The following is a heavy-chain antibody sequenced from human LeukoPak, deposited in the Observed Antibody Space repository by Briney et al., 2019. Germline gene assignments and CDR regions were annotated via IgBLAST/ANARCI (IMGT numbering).Heavy chain of an antibody. Sequence: SETLSLTCSVSGVSISHYYWTWIRQPAGKGLEWIGRFYASGTMIYNPSLKSRVAMSADTSKNQFSLMMTSVTAADTAVYYCARGSYGYIDYWGQGILVTVSS. CDR2: FYASGTM. J-gene: IGHJ4*02. CDR3: ARGSYGYIDY. V-gene: IGHV4-4*07. D-gene: IGHD3-16*01. CDR1: GVSISHYY.